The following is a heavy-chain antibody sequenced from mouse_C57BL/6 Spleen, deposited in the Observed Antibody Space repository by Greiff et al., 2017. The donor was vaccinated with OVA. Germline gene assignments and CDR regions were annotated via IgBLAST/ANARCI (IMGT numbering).Heavy chain of an antibody. CDR2: IYPRDGST. Sequence: VKLMESDAELVKPGASVKISCKVSGYTFTDHTIHWMKQRPEQGLEWIGYIYPRDGSTKYNEKFKGKATLTADKSSSTAYMQLNSLTSEDSAVYFCARDDYDGNYYAMDYWGQGTSVTVSS. J-gene: IGHJ4*01. CDR3: ARDDYDGNYYAMDY. CDR1: GYTFTDHT. D-gene: IGHD2-4*01. V-gene: IGHV1-78*01.